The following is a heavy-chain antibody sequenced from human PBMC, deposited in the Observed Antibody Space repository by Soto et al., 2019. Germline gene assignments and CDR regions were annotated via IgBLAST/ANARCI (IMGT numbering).Heavy chain of an antibody. CDR2: ISAYNGNT. D-gene: IGHD3-10*01. V-gene: IGHV1-18*01. CDR1: GYTFTSYG. Sequence: QVQLVQSGAEVKKPGASVKVSCKASGYTFTSYGISWVRQAPGQGLEWMGWISAYNGNTNYAQKLQGRVTMTTDTSTSTGDMELRSLRSDDTAVYYCASEPLWFGELWDQADYWGQGALVTVSS. J-gene: IGHJ4*02. CDR3: ASEPLWFGELWDQADY.